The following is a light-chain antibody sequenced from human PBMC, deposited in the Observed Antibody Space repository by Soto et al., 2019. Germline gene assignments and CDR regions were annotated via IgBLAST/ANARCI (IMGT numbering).Light chain of an antibody. CDR1: RDVSSY. Sequence: GDRVTITCRASRDVSSYLVWYQQKPGKAPELRIYAASTLQSGVPSRFSGSGSGTEFTLTISSLQPEDFATYYCQQLSYYPRTFGQGNKLEIK. V-gene: IGKV1-9*01. J-gene: IGKJ2*01. CDR2: AAS. CDR3: QQLSYYPRT.